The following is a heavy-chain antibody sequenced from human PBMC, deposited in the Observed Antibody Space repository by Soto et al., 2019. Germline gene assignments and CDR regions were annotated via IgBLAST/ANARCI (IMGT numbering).Heavy chain of an antibody. J-gene: IGHJ5*01. CDR2: ISRDGSYI. V-gene: IGHV3-30*04. D-gene: IGHD3-3*01. CDR1: GFTFSRYA. CDR3: ARTRNGGVADSFDS. Sequence: QVQLVESGGGEVQPGGSLRLSCAASGFTFSRYAIHWVRLTPGRGLEWVLAISRDGSYIYYTDSVKGRFTVSRDNSKNTVFVQMNRLIPDDTAFYFCARTRNGGVADSFDSWGQGTRVTVSS.